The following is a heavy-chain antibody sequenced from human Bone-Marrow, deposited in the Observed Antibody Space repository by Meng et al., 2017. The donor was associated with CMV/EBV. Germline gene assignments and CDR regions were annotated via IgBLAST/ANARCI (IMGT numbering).Heavy chain of an antibody. CDR1: GGSFSGYY. CDR2: INHSGST. D-gene: IGHD1-26*01. Sequence: GSLRLSCAVYGGSFSGYYWSWIRQPPGKGLEWIGEINHSGSTNYNPSLKSRVTISVDTSKSQFSLNLYSVTAADTAVYYCAREQWELLGAFDFWGQGILVTVSS. V-gene: IGHV4-34*01. CDR3: AREQWELLGAFDF. J-gene: IGHJ4*02.